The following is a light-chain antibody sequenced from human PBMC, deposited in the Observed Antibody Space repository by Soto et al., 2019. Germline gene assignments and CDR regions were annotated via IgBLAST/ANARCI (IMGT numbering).Light chain of an antibody. CDR1: QSISIW. CDR3: QQYNSDST. V-gene: IGKV1-5*03. J-gene: IGKJ1*01. Sequence: IQMTQSPSTLSASVGDRVTSTCRASQSISIWLAWYQQKPGKAPKLLIYKASSLESGVPSRFSGSGSGTEFTLTINSLQPDDFATYYCQQYNSDSTFGQGTKVEI. CDR2: KAS.